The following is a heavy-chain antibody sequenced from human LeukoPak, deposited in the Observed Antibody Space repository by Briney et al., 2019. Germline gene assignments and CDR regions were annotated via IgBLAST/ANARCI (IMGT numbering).Heavy chain of an antibody. CDR2: INPNSGGT. J-gene: IGHJ4*02. V-gene: IGHV1-2*04. D-gene: IGHD2-2*01. Sequence: GASVKVSCKASGYTFTGYYMHWVRQAPGQGLEWMGWINPNSGGTNYAQKFQGWVTMTRDTSISTAYMELSRLRSDDTAVYYCAREGRGYCSSTSCYELGGFDYWGQGTLVTVPS. CDR3: AREGRGYCSSTSCYELGGFDY. CDR1: GYTFTGYY.